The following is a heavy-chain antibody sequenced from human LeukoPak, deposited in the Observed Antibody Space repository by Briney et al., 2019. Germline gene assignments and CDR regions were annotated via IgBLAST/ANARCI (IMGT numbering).Heavy chain of an antibody. CDR2: IYYSGST. CDR3: ARTQFYCSSTSCFNWFDP. Sequence: SETLSLTCTVSGGSISSYYWSWIRQPPGKGLEWIGYIYYSGSTNYNPSLKSRVTISVDTSKNQFSLKLSSVTAADTAVYYCARTQFYCSSTSCFNWFDPWGQGTLVTVSS. CDR1: GGSISSYY. V-gene: IGHV4-59*08. J-gene: IGHJ5*02. D-gene: IGHD2-2*01.